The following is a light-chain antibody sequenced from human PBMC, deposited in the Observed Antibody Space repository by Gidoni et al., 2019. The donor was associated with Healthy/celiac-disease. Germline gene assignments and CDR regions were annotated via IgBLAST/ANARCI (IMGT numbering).Light chain of an antibody. CDR1: SSNIGTNY. J-gene: IGLJ2*01. V-gene: IGLV1-47*01. CDR3: AAWDASLSGVV. CDR2: RNN. Sequence: QSVLTQPPSASGTPGQRVTSSCSGSSSNIGTNYVYWYQPPPGTAPKLLIYRNNQRPSGVPDRFPGSKSGTASSLAISGLRSEDEADYYCAAWDASLSGVVFGGGTTLTVL.